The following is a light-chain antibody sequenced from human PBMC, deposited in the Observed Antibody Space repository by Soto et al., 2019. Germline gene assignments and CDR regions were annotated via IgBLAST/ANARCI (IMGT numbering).Light chain of an antibody. Sequence: IVLTQSPATLSLSPVERATLSCMASQSVSSSYLAWYQQKPGQAPSLLIYGASRRATGIPDRFSGSGSGTDFTLTISRLEPEDFAVYYCQQYDSSPITFGQGTRLEI. CDR3: QQYDSSPIT. V-gene: IGKV3-20*01. CDR2: GAS. J-gene: IGKJ5*01. CDR1: QSVSSSY.